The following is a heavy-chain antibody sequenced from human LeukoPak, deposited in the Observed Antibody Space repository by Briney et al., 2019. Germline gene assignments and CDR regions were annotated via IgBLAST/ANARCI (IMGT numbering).Heavy chain of an antibody. CDR3: ARVVDSGSPVDY. D-gene: IGHD1-26*01. J-gene: IGHJ4*02. V-gene: IGHV3-30-3*01. CDR2: ISYDGSNK. Sequence: GGSLRLSCAASGFTFSSYAMHWVRQAPGKGLEWVAVISYDGSNKYYADSVKGRFTISRDNSKKTLYLQMNSLGAEDTAVYYCARVVDSGSPVDYWGQGTLVTVSS. CDR1: GFTFSSYA.